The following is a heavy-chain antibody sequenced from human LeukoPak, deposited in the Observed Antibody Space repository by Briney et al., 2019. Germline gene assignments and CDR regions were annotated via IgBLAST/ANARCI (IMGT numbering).Heavy chain of an antibody. J-gene: IGHJ4*02. D-gene: IGHD3-3*01. CDR2: ISSSSYI. Sequence: GGSLRLSCAASGFTFSSYSMNWVRQAPGKGLEWVSSISSSSYIYYADSVKGQFTISRDNAKNSLYLQMNSLRAEDTAVYYCARDLDTNFDYWGQGTLVTVSS. CDR3: ARDLDTNFDY. V-gene: IGHV3-21*01. CDR1: GFTFSSYS.